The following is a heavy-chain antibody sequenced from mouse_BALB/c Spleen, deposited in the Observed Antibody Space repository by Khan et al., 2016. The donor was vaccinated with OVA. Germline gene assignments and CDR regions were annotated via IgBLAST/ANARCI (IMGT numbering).Heavy chain of an antibody. CDR3: ARDGYSYGMDY. V-gene: IGHV2-6-7*01. J-gene: IGHJ4*01. D-gene: IGHD2-3*01. CDR2: IWGDGST. Sequence: QVQLKESGPGLVATSQSLSITCTVSGFSLTGYAVNWVRQPPGKGLEWLGMIWGDGSTDYNSALKSRLSISKDNSKSQVFLKMNSLQTDDTARYYCARDGYSYGMDYWGQGTSVTVSS. CDR1: GFSLTGYA.